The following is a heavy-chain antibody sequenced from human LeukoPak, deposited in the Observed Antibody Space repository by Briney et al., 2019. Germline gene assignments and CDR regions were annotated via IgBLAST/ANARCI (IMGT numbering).Heavy chain of an antibody. V-gene: IGHV4-4*07. Sequence: PSETLSLTCTVSGGSISNYYWSWIRQPAGKGLEWIGHVYTSGSTNYNPSLKSRVTISVDTSKNQFSLKLSSVTAADTAVYYCARAPYSSSWYRGHWFDPWGQGTLVTVSS. CDR2: VYTSGST. CDR3: ARAPYSSSWYRGHWFDP. J-gene: IGHJ5*02. CDR1: GGSISNYY. D-gene: IGHD6-13*01.